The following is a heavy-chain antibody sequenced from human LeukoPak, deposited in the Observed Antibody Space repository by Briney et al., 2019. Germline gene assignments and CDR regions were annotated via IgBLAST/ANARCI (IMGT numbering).Heavy chain of an antibody. CDR1: GGSISSGSYY. CDR2: IYTSGST. Sequence: SQTLSLTCTVSGGSISSGSYYWSWIRQPAGKGLEWIGRIYTSGSTNYNPSLKSRVTISVDTSKNQFSLKLSSVTAADTAVYYCASEGGLRWYPDAFDIWGQGTMVTVSS. V-gene: IGHV4-61*02. D-gene: IGHD4-23*01. J-gene: IGHJ3*02. CDR3: ASEGGLRWYPDAFDI.